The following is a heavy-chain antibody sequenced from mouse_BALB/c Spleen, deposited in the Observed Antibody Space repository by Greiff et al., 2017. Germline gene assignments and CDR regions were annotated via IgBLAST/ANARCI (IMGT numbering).Heavy chain of an antibody. V-gene: IGHV1-20*02. CDR1: GYSFTGYF. Sequence: EVKLVESGPELVKPGASVKISCKASGYSFTGYFMNWVMQSHGKSLEWIGRINPYNGDTFYNQKFKGKATLTVDKSSSTAHMELRSLASEDSAVYYCARDDYDGYYAMDYWGQGTSVTVSS. J-gene: IGHJ4*01. CDR3: ARDDYDGYYAMDY. D-gene: IGHD2-4*01. CDR2: INPYNGDT.